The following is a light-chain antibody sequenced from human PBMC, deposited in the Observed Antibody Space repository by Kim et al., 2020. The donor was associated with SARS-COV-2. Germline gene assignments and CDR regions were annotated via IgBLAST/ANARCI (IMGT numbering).Light chain of an antibody. V-gene: IGLV7-46*01. CDR2: DTS. J-gene: IGLJ2*01. CDR1: AGSVTSGQH. CDR3: LLCHDGYRI. Sequence: PGVTVTLTCGSSAGSVTSGQHPYWFQQKPGHAPRTMIYDTSHKHSWTPARLSGSLLGGKAALTLSGALPEDEAEYYCLLCHDGYRIFGGGTQLTVL.